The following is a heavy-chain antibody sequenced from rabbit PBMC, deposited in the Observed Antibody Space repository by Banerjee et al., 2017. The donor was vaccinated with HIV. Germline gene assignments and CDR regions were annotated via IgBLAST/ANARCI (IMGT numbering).Heavy chain of an antibody. V-gene: IGHV1S45*01. D-gene: IGHD7-1*01. CDR3: ARDLTAGDGYNTYKL. CDR1: GIDYSIYG. Sequence: QEQLVESGGGLVTLGGSLKLSCKASGIDYSIYGISWVRQAPGKGLEWIACIALGSSDNAAYASWAKGRFTISKTSSTTVTLQMTSLTAADTATYFCARDLTAGDGYNTYKLWGQGTLVTVS. CDR2: IALGSSDNA. J-gene: IGHJ3*01.